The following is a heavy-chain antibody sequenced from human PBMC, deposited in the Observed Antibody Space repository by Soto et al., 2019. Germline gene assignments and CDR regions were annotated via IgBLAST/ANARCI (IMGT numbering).Heavy chain of an antibody. CDR2: ISAYSGNT. Sequence: ASVKVSCKASGYTFTSYGISWVRQAPEQGLEGMGWISAYSGNTNYAQKLQGRVTMTTDTSTSTAYMELRSLRSDDTAVYYCATVPQWPHRAADYWGQGTLVTVSS. CDR3: ATVPQWPHRAADY. V-gene: IGHV1-18*04. D-gene: IGHD6-19*01. CDR1: GYTFTSYG. J-gene: IGHJ4*02.